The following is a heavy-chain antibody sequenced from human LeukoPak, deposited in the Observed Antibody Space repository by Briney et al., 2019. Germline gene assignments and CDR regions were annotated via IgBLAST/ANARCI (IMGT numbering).Heavy chain of an antibody. CDR3: AKDILLWFGELLDAFDI. J-gene: IGHJ3*02. CDR1: GFTFSSYG. CDR2: ISGSGGST. V-gene: IGHV3-23*01. D-gene: IGHD3-10*01. Sequence: GGSLRLSCAASGFTFSSYGMNWVRQAPGKVLEWVSSISGSGGSTYYADSVKGRFTISRDNSKNTLYLQMNSLRAEDTAVYYCAKDILLWFGELLDAFDIWGQGTMVTVSS.